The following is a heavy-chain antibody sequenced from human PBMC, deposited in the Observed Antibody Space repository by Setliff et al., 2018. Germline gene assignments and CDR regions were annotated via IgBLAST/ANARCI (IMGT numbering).Heavy chain of an antibody. J-gene: IGHJ5*02. D-gene: IGHD3-10*01. CDR3: ARDPGFRSGTWSLDL. CDR1: GDSISNYY. V-gene: IGHV4-4*07. Sequence: PSETLSLTCTVSGDSISNYYWNWIRQPAGKGLEWIGRIYVTESTKYNPSLKSRVTLSIDTSKNQFSLKLSSVTAADTAVYYCARDPGFRSGTWSLDLWGQGTQVTVSS. CDR2: IYVTEST.